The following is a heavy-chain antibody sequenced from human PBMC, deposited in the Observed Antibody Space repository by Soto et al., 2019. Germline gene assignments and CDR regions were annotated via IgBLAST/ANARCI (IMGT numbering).Heavy chain of an antibody. D-gene: IGHD6-13*01. J-gene: IGHJ4*02. V-gene: IGHV3-23*01. CDR3: LGGSSWYYFDY. CDR1: GFTFSSYA. CDR2: ISGGGGST. Sequence: GGSLRLSCAASGFTFSSYAMSWVRQAPGKGLEWVSSISGGGGSTYYADSVKGRFTTSRDNSKNTVYLQMNSLRAEDTAVYYCLGGSSWYYFDYWGQGTLVTVSS.